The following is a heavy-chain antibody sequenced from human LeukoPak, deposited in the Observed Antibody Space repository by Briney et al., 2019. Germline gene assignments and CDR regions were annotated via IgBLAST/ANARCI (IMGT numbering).Heavy chain of an antibody. D-gene: IGHD3-3*01. Sequence: GGSLRLSCAASGFTFSSYAMHWVRQAPGKGLEWVAVISYDGSNKYYADSVKGRFTISRDNAKNSLYLQMNSLRAEDTAVYYCAREGQGFTILADYGMDVWGQGTTVTVSS. J-gene: IGHJ6*02. CDR2: ISYDGSNK. CDR1: GFTFSSYA. V-gene: IGHV3-30-3*01. CDR3: AREGQGFTILADYGMDV.